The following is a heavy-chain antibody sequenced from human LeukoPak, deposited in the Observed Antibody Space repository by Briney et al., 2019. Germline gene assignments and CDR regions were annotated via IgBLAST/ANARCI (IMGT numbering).Heavy chain of an antibody. CDR2: IYSGGST. J-gene: IGHJ4*02. CDR3: ARGPSGYQNT. CDR1: EFSVGSNY. Sequence: GRSLRLSWAASEFSVGSNYMTWVRQAPGKGLEWVSLIYSGGSTYYADSVKGRFTISRDNSKNTLYHQMNSLRAEDTAVYYCARGPSGYQNTGGQGTLVTVSS. D-gene: IGHD5-12*01. V-gene: IGHV3-66*01.